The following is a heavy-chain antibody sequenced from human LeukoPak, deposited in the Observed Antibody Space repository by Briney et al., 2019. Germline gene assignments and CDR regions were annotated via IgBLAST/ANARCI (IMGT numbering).Heavy chain of an antibody. CDR1: GGTFSSYA. V-gene: IGHV1-69*04. J-gene: IGHJ4*02. Sequence: SVKVSCKASGGTFSSYAISWVRQAPGQGLEWMGRIIPILGIANYAQKFQGRVTITADKSTSTAYMELSSLRSEDTAVYYCARMWFGDGGDYWGQGTLVTVSS. D-gene: IGHD3-10*01. CDR3: ARMWFGDGGDY. CDR2: IIPILGIA.